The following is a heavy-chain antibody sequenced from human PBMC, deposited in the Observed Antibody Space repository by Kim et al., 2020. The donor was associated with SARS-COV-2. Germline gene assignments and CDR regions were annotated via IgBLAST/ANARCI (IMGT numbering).Heavy chain of an antibody. D-gene: IGHD3-10*01. J-gene: IGHJ5*02. V-gene: IGHV4-34*01. Sequence: SETLSLTCAVYGGSFSGYYWSWIRQPPGKGLEWIGEINHSGSTNYNPSLKSRVTISVDTSKNQSSLKLSSMTAADTAVCYCAVGQLVWCGELSAGGFDPWGQGTLVTVSS. CDR3: AVGQLVWCGELSAGGFDP. CDR1: GGSFSGYY. CDR2: INHSGST.